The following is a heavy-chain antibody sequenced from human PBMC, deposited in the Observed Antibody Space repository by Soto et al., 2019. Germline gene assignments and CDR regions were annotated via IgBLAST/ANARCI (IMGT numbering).Heavy chain of an antibody. V-gene: IGHV4-59*02. CDR1: GDSVNSYY. CDR3: ARAETSGIHCSDY. Sequence: SETLSLTCTVTGDSVNSYYWSWMRQPPGKVLECMGYVYYSGSTNYNPSLKSRVTISVDTSKNQISLRLKSVNAADTAVYYCARAETSGIHCSDYWGEGSLETDSS. D-gene: IGHD6-13*01. J-gene: IGHJ4*02. CDR2: VYYSGST.